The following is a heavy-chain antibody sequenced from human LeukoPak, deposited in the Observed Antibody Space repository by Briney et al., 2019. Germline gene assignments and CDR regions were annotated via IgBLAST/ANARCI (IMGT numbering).Heavy chain of an antibody. Sequence: GASVKVSCKASGYTFTGYYMHWVRQAPGQGLEWMGRINPNSGGTNYAQKFQGRGTMTRDTSISTAYMELSRLRSDDTAVYYCARDYYDSSGYYYGGWFDPWGQGTLVTVSS. J-gene: IGHJ5*02. CDR2: INPNSGGT. D-gene: IGHD3-22*01. CDR1: GYTFTGYY. CDR3: ARDYYDSSGYYYGGWFDP. V-gene: IGHV1-2*06.